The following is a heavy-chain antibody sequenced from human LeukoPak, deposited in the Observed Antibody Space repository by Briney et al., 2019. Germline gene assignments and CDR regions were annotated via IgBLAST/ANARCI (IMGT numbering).Heavy chain of an antibody. D-gene: IGHD3-10*02. J-gene: IGHJ6*04. V-gene: IGHV3-21*01. CDR2: ISSSSISI. CDR1: GFTFSSYS. Sequence: GGSLRLSCVASGFTFSSYSMNWVRQAPGKGLEWVSSISSSSISIKYADSVKGRFTISRDNAKNSLYLQMNSLRAEDTAVYYCAELGITMIGGVWGKGTTVTISS. CDR3: AELGITMIGGV.